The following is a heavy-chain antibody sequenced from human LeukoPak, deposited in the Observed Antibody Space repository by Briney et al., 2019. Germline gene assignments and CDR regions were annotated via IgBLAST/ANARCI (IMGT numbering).Heavy chain of an antibody. V-gene: IGHV4-59*01. J-gene: IGHJ5*02. CDR1: GESISGFY. CDR2: IYYSGST. D-gene: IGHD3-10*01. CDR3: ARDSREVLLWFGEFSP. Sequence: SETLSLTCTVSGESISGFYWTWIRQPPGKGLEWIGYIYYSGSTNYNPSLKSRVTISVDTSKNQFSLKLSSVTAADTAVYYCARDSREVLLWFGEFSPWGQGTLVTVSS.